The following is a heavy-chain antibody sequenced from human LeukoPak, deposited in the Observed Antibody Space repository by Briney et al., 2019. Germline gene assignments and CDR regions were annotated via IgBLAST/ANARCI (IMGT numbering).Heavy chain of an antibody. CDR1: GYTFTSYG. CDR3: ARNTRKYSGYDYAY. J-gene: IGHJ4*02. Sequence: ASVKVSCKASGYTFTSYGISWVRQAPGQGLEWMGRISAYNGNTNYAQKLQGSVTMTTDTSTSTAYMELRSLRSDDTAVYYCARNTRKYSGYDYAYWGQGTLVTVSS. V-gene: IGHV1-18*01. CDR2: ISAYNGNT. D-gene: IGHD5-12*01.